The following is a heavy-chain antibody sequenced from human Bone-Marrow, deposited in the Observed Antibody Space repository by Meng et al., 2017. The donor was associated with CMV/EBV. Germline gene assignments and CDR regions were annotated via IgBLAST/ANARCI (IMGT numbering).Heavy chain of an antibody. D-gene: IGHD6-19*01. V-gene: IGHV1-18*01. CDR3: ARILSGWPNDAFDI. CDR1: GYTFTSYG. J-gene: IGHJ3*02. Sequence: ASVKVSCKASGYTFTSYGISWVRQAPGQGLEWMGWISAYNGNTNYAQKLQGRVTMTTDTSTSTDYMELRSMRSDDTAVYYCARILSGWPNDAFDIWGQGTMVTVSS. CDR2: ISAYNGNT.